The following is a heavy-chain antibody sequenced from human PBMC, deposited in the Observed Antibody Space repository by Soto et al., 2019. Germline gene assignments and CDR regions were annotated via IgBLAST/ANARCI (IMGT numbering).Heavy chain of an antibody. V-gene: IGHV4-34*01. CDR3: ARDLSGYYYGMDV. CDR1: GGSFSGYF. CDR2: INHSGST. Sequence: QVHLQQWGAGLLKPSETLSLTCAVYGGSFSGYFWNWVRQPPGKGLEWIGEINHSGSTKYNPSLKSRVTLSVDTSKNQFSLRVFSVTAADTAVYYCARDLSGYYYGMDVWGQGTTVTVSS. J-gene: IGHJ6*02.